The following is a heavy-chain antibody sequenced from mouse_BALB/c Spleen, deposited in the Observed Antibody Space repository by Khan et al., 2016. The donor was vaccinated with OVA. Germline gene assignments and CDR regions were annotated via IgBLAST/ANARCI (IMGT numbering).Heavy chain of an antibody. Sequence: VQLKESGPELVKPGASVKVSCKASGYSFTDYSMYWVKQSHGKSLEWIGYIDPNSGYTTYNQKFKDKATLTVDKSSSTAFLHLNSLTSEDSAVYYGTRGGSGGFAYWGQGTLVTVSA. CDR2: IDPNSGYT. D-gene: IGHD3-2*02. CDR1: GYSFTDYS. CDR3: TRGGSGGFAY. J-gene: IGHJ3*01. V-gene: IGHV1S135*01.